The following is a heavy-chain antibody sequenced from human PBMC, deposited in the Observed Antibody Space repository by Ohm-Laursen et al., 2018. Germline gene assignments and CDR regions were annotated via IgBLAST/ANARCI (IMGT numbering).Heavy chain of an antibody. CDR3: ARDEEYRDFYYYGMDV. Sequence: GSLRLSCTASGFTFSSYAMSWVRQAPGKGLEWVSAISGSGGSTYYADSVKGRFTISRDNSKNTLYLQMHGLRVEDTAVYYCARDEEYRDFYYYGMDVWGQGTTVTVSS. CDR2: ISGSGGST. CDR1: GFTFSSYA. J-gene: IGHJ6*02. V-gene: IGHV3-23*01. D-gene: IGHD5-18*01.